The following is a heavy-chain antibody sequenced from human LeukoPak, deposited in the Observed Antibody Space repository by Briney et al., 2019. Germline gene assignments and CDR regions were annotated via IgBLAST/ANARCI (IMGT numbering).Heavy chain of an antibody. V-gene: IGHV3-23*01. CDR3: AKDDGYYGSGSYYNFDY. Sequence: AGSLTLSCAVSGFTFSSYAMSWVRQAPGKGLEWVSAISGSGGSTYYADSVKGRFTISRDNSKNSPHLLINRLTADTTAVFYSAKDDGYYGSGSYYNFDYWGQGTLVTVSS. CDR1: GFTFSSYA. CDR2: ISGSGGST. J-gene: IGHJ4*02. D-gene: IGHD3-10*01.